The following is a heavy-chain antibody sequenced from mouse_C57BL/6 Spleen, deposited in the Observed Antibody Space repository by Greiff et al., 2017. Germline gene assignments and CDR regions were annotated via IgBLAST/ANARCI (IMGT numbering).Heavy chain of an antibody. CDR3: AREEVTRVVATRYFDV. J-gene: IGHJ1*03. Sequence: VQLQQSGPELVKPGASVKISCKASGYTFTSYGISWVKQRTGQGLEWIGEINPRSGNTYYNEKFKGKATLTADKSSSTAYMELRSLTSEDSAVYFCAREEVTRVVATRYFDVWGTGTTVTVSS. CDR2: INPRSGNT. D-gene: IGHD1-1*01. CDR1: GYTFTSYG. V-gene: IGHV1-81*01.